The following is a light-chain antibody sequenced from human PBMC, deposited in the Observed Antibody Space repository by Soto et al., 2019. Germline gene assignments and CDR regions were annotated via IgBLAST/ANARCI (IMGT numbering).Light chain of an antibody. CDR1: SSNIGAGYD. J-gene: IGLJ2*01. CDR2: ANS. V-gene: IGLV1-40*01. Sequence: QSVLTQPPSVSGAPGQRVTISCTGSSSNIGAGYDVYWYQQLPGTAPKLLMYANSNRPSGVPDRFSGSKSGTSASLAITGLQAEDEADYYCQSYDTSLSVVFGGGTKLTVL. CDR3: QSYDTSLSVV.